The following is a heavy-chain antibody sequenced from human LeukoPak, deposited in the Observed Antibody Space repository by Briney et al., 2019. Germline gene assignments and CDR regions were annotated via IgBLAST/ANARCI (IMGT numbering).Heavy chain of an antibody. V-gene: IGHV3-23*01. Sequence: GGSLRLSCAASGFTFSTYAMSWVRQAPGKGLEWVSAISGSDGSTSYADSVKGRLTISRDNSKNTLYLQMNSLRAEDTAVYYCARVGALTHYWGQGTLVTVSS. CDR1: GFTFSTYA. D-gene: IGHD4/OR15-4a*01. CDR3: ARVGALTHY. J-gene: IGHJ4*02. CDR2: ISGSDGST.